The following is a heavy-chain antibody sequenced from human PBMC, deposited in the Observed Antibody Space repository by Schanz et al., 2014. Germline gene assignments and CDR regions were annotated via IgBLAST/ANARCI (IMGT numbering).Heavy chain of an antibody. CDR1: GFTFSNYA. CDR2: ISYDEATK. J-gene: IGHJ3*02. CDR3: AKRCSSTSCSHGAFDI. D-gene: IGHD2-2*01. V-gene: IGHV3-30*14. Sequence: VQLVESGGGLVQPGRSLRLSCAASGAASGFTFSNYAMHWVRQSPGKGLEWVAVISYDEATKHYADSVKGRFTISRDNSKNTLYLQMNSLRDEDTAMYYCAKRCSSTSCSHGAFDIWGQGTMVTVSS.